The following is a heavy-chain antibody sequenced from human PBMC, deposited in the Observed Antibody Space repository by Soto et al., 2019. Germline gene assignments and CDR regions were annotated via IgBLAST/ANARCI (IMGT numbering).Heavy chain of an antibody. CDR1: GFTFSNYA. CDR2: SSGSGGIT. J-gene: IGHJ4*02. V-gene: IGHV3-23*01. CDR3: AKSGSTTVANYFDY. D-gene: IGHD4-17*01. Sequence: EGQLLESGGGMVQRGGSLRLSFAASGFTFSNYAMSWVRQAPGKGLEWVSTSSGSGGITYYADSVKGRFTISRDNSKNTLYLQMNSLRAEDTAVYYCAKSGSTTVANYFDYWGQGTLVTVSS.